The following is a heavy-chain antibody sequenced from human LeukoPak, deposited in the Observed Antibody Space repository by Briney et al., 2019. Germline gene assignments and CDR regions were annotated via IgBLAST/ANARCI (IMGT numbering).Heavy chain of an antibody. J-gene: IGHJ4*02. CDR3: ARHTIRGYDVSTFDY. CDR2: IYYSGST. D-gene: IGHD5-12*01. CDR1: GGSISSSSYY. V-gene: IGHV4-39*01. Sequence: SETLSLTCTVSGGSISSSSYYWGWIRQPPGKGLEWIGSIYYSGSTYYNPSLKSRVTISVDTSKNQFSLKLSFVTAADTAVYYCARHTIRGYDVSTFDYWGQGTLVTVSS.